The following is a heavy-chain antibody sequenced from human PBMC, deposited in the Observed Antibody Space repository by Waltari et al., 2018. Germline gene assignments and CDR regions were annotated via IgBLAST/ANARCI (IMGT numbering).Heavy chain of an antibody. Sequence: QVQLQESGPGLVKPSGTLSLTCAVSGGSISSTHWWSWVRQPPGKGREWIGSIYYSGSTYYNPSLKSRVTISVDTSKNQFSLKLSSVTAADTAVYYCARPRPNYDYIWGSYRYAFDIWGQGTMVTVSS. D-gene: IGHD3-16*02. CDR2: IYYSGST. V-gene: IGHV4-4*02. CDR1: GGSISSTHW. J-gene: IGHJ3*02. CDR3: ARPRPNYDYIWGSYRYAFDI.